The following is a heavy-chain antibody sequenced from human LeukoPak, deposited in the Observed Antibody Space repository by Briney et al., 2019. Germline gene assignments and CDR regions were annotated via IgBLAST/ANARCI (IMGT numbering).Heavy chain of an antibody. CDR3: AHRTTVTQTDY. CDR2: IYWNEDK. J-gene: IGHJ4*02. V-gene: IGHV2-5*01. CDR1: GFSLSTSGMT. Sequence: ESGPTLVNPTQTLTLTCTFSGFSLSTSGMTVGWIRQPPGKAPEWLAFIYWNEDKRYSPSLKSRLTITKDTSKNQVVPTMTNMDPVDTATYYCAHRTTVTQTDYWGQGTLVTVSS. D-gene: IGHD4-17*01.